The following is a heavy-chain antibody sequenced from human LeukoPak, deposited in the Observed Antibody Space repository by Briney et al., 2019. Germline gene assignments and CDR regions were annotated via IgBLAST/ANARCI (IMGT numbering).Heavy chain of an antibody. J-gene: IGHJ4*02. CDR1: GFTFSSYS. D-gene: IGHD3-9*01. CDR2: ISSSSSTI. CDR3: ARADFDWLFPFDY. V-gene: IGHV3-48*04. Sequence: GGSLRLSCAASGFTFSSYSMNWVRQAPGKGLEWVSYISSSSSTIYYADSVKGRFTISRDNAKNSLYLQMNSLRAEDTAVYYCARADFDWLFPFDYWGQGTLVTVSS.